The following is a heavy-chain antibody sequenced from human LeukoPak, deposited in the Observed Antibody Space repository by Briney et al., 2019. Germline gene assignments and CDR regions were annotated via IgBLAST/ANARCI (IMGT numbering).Heavy chain of an antibody. CDR3: ASSYGDYPYYFDY. D-gene: IGHD4-17*01. Sequence: GGSLRLSCAASGFTFSSYSMNWVRQAPGKGPEWVSSISSSSSYIYYADSVKGRFTISRDNAKNSLYLQMNSLRAEDTAVYYCASSYGDYPYYFDYWGQGTLVTVSS. CDR1: GFTFSSYS. CDR2: ISSSSSYI. V-gene: IGHV3-21*01. J-gene: IGHJ4*02.